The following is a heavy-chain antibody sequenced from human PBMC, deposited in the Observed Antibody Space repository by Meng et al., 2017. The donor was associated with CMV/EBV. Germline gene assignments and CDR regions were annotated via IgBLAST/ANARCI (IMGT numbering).Heavy chain of an antibody. CDR3: ASDKQDTTATFDY. Sequence: SETLSLTCTVSGYSISSGYYWGWIRQPPGKGLEWIGSIYHSGSTYYNPSLKSRVTISVDTSKNQFSLKLSSVTAADTAVYYCASDKQDTTATFDYWGQGTLVTVFS. D-gene: IGHD2-21*02. CDR2: IYHSGST. J-gene: IGHJ4*02. CDR1: GYSISSGYY. V-gene: IGHV4-38-2*02.